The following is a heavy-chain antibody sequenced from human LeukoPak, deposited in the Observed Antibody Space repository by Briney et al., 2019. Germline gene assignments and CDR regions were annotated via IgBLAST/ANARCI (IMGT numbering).Heavy chain of an antibody. CDR1: GGTFSSYA. V-gene: IGHV1-69*04. D-gene: IGHD3-22*01. CDR3: ARAPPDYYDSSGYYYNEDY. Sequence: ASVKVSCKASGGTFSSYAISWVRQAPGQGLEWMGRIIPILGIANYAQKFQGRVTITADKSTSTAYMELSSLRSDDTAVYYCARAPPDYYDSSGYYYNEDYWGQGTLVTVSS. J-gene: IGHJ4*02. CDR2: IIPILGIA.